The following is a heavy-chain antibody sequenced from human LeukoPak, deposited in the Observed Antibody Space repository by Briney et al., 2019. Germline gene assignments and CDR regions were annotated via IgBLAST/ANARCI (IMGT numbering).Heavy chain of an antibody. V-gene: IGHV3-66*01. CDR2: IYSGGRT. Sequence: GGSLRLSCAASGFTVSSNYMSWVRQAPGKGLEWVSVIYSGGRTYYADSVKGRFTISRDNSKNTLYLQMNSLRAEDTAVYYCARDFGARGWFDYWGQGTLVTVSS. D-gene: IGHD6-19*01. CDR1: GFTVSSNY. J-gene: IGHJ4*02. CDR3: ARDFGARGWFDY.